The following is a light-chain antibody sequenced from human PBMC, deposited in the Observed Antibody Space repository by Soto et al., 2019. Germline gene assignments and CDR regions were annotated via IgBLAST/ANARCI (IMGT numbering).Light chain of an antibody. V-gene: IGKV1-5*01. CDR1: QSISNW. CDR2: HAS. Sequence: DIQMTQSPSSLSASXXXXXXXXXXXSQSISNWLAWYQQKPGTAHKVLIYHASNLQSGVPSRFSGSGSGTEFTLTISSLQPEDFASYYCQQLNTYPPITFGQGTRLEIK. CDR3: QQLNTYPPIT. J-gene: IGKJ5*01.